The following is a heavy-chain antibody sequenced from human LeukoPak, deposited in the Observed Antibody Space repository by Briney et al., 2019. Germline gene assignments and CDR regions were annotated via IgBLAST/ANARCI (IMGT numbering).Heavy chain of an antibody. J-gene: IGHJ4*02. D-gene: IGHD6-19*01. CDR3: ASGESKQWLVDY. V-gene: IGHV4-34*01. CDR1: GGSFSGYY. Sequence: SETLSLTCAVYGGSFSGYYWSWIRQPPGKGLEWIGEINHSGSTTYNPSLKSRVTISVDTSKNQFSLNLSSVTAADTAVYYCASGESKQWLVDYWGQGTLVTVSS. CDR2: INHSGST.